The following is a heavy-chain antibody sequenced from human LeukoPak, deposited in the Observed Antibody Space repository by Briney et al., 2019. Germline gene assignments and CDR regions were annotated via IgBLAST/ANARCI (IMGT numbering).Heavy chain of an antibody. V-gene: IGHV4-34*01. CDR2: INHSGST. Sequence: SETLSLTCAVYGGSFSGYYWSWIRQPPGKGLEWIGEINHSGSTNYNPSLKSRVTISVDTSKNQFSLKLSSVTAADTAVYYCARGSQSLGYCSGGSCRAKIFDYWGLGTLVTVSS. D-gene: IGHD2-15*01. J-gene: IGHJ4*02. CDR3: ARGSQSLGYCSGGSCRAKIFDY. CDR1: GGSFSGYY.